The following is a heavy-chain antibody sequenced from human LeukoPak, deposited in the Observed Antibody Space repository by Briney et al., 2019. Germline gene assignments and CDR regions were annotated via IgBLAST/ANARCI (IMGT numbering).Heavy chain of an antibody. J-gene: IGHJ3*02. Sequence: GGSLRLSCAASGFTFSSYAMSWVRQAPGKGLEWVSSISSSSSYIYYADSVKGRFTISRDNSKNTLYLQMNSLRAEDTAVYYCAKAGSAIFGVGRDAFDIWGQGTMVTVSS. CDR3: AKAGSAIFGVGRDAFDI. CDR1: GFTFSSYA. V-gene: IGHV3-23*01. D-gene: IGHD3-3*01. CDR2: ISSSSSYI.